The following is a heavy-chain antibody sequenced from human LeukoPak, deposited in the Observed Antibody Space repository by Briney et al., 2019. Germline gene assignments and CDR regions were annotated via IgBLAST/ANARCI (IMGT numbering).Heavy chain of an antibody. V-gene: IGHV4-59*01. Sequence: SETLSLTCTVSGGSISSYYWSWIRQPPGKGLEWIGYIYYSGSTNYNPSLKSRVTISVDTSKNQFSLKLSPVTAADTAVYYCARDLTYYDILTGYSRWFDPWGQGTLVTVSS. D-gene: IGHD3-9*01. CDR1: GGSISSYY. J-gene: IGHJ5*02. CDR3: ARDLTYYDILTGYSRWFDP. CDR2: IYYSGST.